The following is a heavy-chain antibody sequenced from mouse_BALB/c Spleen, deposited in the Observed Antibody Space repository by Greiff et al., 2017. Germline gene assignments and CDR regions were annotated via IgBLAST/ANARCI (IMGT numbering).Heavy chain of an antibody. CDR3: ARGGYWFAY. V-gene: IGHV7-3*02. J-gene: IGHJ3*01. D-gene: IGHD1-2*01. Sequence: EVMLVESGGGLVQPGGSLRLSCATSGFTFTDYYMSWVRQPPGKALEWLGFIRNKANGYTTEYSASVKGRFTISRDNSQSILYLQMNTLRAEDSATYYCARGGYWFAYWGQGTLVTVSA. CDR2: IRNKANGYTT. CDR1: GFTFTDYY.